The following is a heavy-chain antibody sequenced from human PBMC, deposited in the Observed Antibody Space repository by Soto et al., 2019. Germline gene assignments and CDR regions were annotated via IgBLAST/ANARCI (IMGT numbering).Heavy chain of an antibody. CDR3: ARDTLYDILPGYYDDGMDV. V-gene: IGHV3-30-3*01. J-gene: IGHJ6*02. Sequence: GGSLRLSCAASGFTFSSYAMHWVRQAPGKGLEWVAVISYDGSNKYYADSVKGRFTISRDNSKNTLYLQMNSLRAEDTAVYYCARDTLYDILPGYYDDGMDVWGQGTTVTVSS. D-gene: IGHD3-9*01. CDR1: GFTFSSYA. CDR2: ISYDGSNK.